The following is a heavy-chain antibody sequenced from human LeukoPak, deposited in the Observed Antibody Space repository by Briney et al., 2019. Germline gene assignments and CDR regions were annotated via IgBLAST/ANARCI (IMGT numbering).Heavy chain of an antibody. CDR3: ARNSGSYAYYFAY. D-gene: IGHD1-26*01. Sequence: VASVKVSCKASGGTFSSYAISWVRQAPGEGVEWMGRIIPILGIANYAQKLQGRVTITADKSTSTAYMELCSLRSEDTAVYYCARNSGSYAYYFAYWGQGTLLTVSS. CDR2: IIPILGIA. J-gene: IGHJ4*02. V-gene: IGHV1-69*04. CDR1: GGTFSSYA.